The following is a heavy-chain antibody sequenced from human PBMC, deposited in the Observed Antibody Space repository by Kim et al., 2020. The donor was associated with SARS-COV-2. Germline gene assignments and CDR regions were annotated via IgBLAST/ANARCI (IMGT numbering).Heavy chain of an antibody. CDR3: ARQKGVEIVVVITETTFDY. J-gene: IGHJ4*02. CDR1: GGSISSSSYY. D-gene: IGHD3-22*01. Sequence: SETLSLTCTVSGGSISSSSYYWGWIRQPPGKGLEWIGSIYYSGSTYYNPSLKSRVTISVDTSKNQFSLKLSSVTAADTAVYYCARQKGVEIVVVITETTFDYWGQGTLVTVSS. CDR2: IYYSGST. V-gene: IGHV4-39*01.